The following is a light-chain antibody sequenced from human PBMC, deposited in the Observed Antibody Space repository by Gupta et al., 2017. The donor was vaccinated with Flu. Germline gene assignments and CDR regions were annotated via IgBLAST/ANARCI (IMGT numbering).Light chain of an antibody. J-gene: IGLJ3*02. CDR3: QMWDSDSDRPV. Sequence: SYVLTQLPSVSVAPGQTARMTCGGNSIGSKTVHWYQQKADLAPVLVVYDDSVRPSGIPERFSGSNSGNTATLTINRAEAGDEADYYCQMWDSDSDRPVFGGGTQLTVL. V-gene: IGLV3-21*02. CDR2: DDS. CDR1: SIGSKT.